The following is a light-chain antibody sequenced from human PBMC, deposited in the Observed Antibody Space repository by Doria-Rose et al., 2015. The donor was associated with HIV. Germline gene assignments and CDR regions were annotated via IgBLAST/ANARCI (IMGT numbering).Light chain of an antibody. CDR2: DVN. CDR1: SGDYNY. V-gene: IGLV2-14*01. Sequence: QSALTQPASVSGFPGQSITISCIGTSGDYNYVSWYRQHPGKAPKLLLYDVNKRPSGVSNRFSGSKSGNTASLTISGLQTEDEADYYCSPFIDKNTPVLFGGGTSLTVL. CDR3: SPFIDKNTPVL. J-gene: IGLJ2*01.